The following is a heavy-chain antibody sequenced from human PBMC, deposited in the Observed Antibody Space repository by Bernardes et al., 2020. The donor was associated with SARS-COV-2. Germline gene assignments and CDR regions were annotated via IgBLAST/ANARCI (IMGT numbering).Heavy chain of an antibody. CDR1: GGSVSSPSYY. CDR3: ARDPYSSGYYYYGMDV. Sequence: SETLSLTCTVSGGSVSSPSYYWNWIRQPPGKGLEWIGYIYYSGTSNYNPSLKSRVTISVDTSKNQFSLKLNSVTAADTAMYYCARDPYSSGYYYYGMDVGGQGTTVTVSS. V-gene: IGHV4-61*01. D-gene: IGHD6-25*01. CDR2: IYYSGTS. J-gene: IGHJ6*02.